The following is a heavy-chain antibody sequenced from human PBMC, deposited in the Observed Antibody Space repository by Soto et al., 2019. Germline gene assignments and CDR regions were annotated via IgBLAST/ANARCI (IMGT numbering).Heavy chain of an antibody. CDR3: ARGLGLGDY. J-gene: IGHJ4*02. D-gene: IGHD3-9*01. V-gene: IGHV1-46*01. Sequence: QVQLVQSGAEVKKPGASVKLSCKSSGYTFTSYYIHWVRQAPGQGLEWIGIINPNGGSTNYAHHCKGRLTVTRDTSTATVYMELGALTSEDTAVYYCARGLGLGDYWGQGTLVTVSS. CDR1: GYTFTSYY. CDR2: INPNGGST.